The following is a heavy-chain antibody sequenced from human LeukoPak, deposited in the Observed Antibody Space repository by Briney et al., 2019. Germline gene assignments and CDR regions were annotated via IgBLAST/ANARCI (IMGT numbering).Heavy chain of an antibody. CDR3: ARDRVAVVPAAHNWFDP. CDR1: GHAL. Sequence: ASVKVSCKASGHALISWVRQAPGQGLEWMGWISAYNGNTNYAQKLQGRVTMTTDTSTSTAYMELRSLRSDDTAVYYCARDRVAVVPAAHNWFDPWGQGTLVTVSS. D-gene: IGHD2-2*01. V-gene: IGHV1-18*01. CDR2: ISAYNGNT. J-gene: IGHJ5*02.